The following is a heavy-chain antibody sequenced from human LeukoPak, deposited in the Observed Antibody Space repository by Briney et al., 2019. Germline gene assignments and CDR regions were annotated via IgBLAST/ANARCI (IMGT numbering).Heavy chain of an antibody. Sequence: ASVKVSCKASGYSFTGYNVHWVRHAPGQRPEWMGLINRHTGGTMFAQKFQGRVTMTRDTSISTAYMELSRLRSDDTAVYYCARGYCSSTSCYDYYYYYMDVWGKGTTVTISS. J-gene: IGHJ6*03. D-gene: IGHD2-2*01. CDR2: INRHTGGT. CDR1: GYSFTGYN. V-gene: IGHV1-2*02. CDR3: ARGYCSSTSCYDYYYYYMDV.